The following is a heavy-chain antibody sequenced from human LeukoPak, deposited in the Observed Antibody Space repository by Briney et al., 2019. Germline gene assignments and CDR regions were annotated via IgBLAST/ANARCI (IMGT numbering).Heavy chain of an antibody. Sequence: GGSLRLSCAASGFTFSSYSMNWVRQAPGKGLEWVSSISSSSSSYIYYADSVKGRFTISRDNAKNSLYLQMNSLRAEDTAVYYCARDKYSSSYYYYMDVWGKGTTVTVSS. V-gene: IGHV3-21*01. D-gene: IGHD6-13*01. J-gene: IGHJ6*03. CDR2: ISSSSSSYI. CDR1: GFTFSSYS. CDR3: ARDKYSSSYYYYMDV.